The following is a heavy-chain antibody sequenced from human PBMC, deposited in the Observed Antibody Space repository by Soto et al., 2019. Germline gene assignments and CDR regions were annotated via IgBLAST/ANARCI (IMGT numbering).Heavy chain of an antibody. V-gene: IGHV3-23*01. J-gene: IGHJ3*02. CDR2: ISGSLGSA. D-gene: IGHD3-3*01. CDR1: GFTFNDYA. CDR3: AKDSRLPGFGLLIHAFDI. Sequence: XESLRLSCAVSGFTFNDYAMSWVRQAPGKGLEWVSTISGSLGSAYYAASVEGRFTISGDNSNNTLYLQMNSLRVEDTATYYCAKDSRLPGFGLLIHAFDIWGHGTMVTVPS.